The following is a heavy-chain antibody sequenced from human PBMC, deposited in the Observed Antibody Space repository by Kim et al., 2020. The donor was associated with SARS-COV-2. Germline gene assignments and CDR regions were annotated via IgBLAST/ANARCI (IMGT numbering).Heavy chain of an antibody. Sequence: GGSLRLSCAASGFTFSSYWMSWVRQAPGKGLEWVANIKQDGSEKYYVDSVKGRFTISRDNAKNSLYLQMNSLRAEETAVYYCARARKVTVTAYYFDYWGQGTLVTVSS. V-gene: IGHV3-7*01. CDR2: IKQDGSEK. D-gene: IGHD4-17*01. J-gene: IGHJ4*02. CDR3: ARARKVTVTAYYFDY. CDR1: GFTFSSYW.